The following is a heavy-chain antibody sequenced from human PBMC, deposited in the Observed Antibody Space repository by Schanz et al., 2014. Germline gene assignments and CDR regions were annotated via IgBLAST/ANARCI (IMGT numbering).Heavy chain of an antibody. CDR2: ISGSSIHK. J-gene: IGHJ4*02. CDR1: GFTFSDYY. V-gene: IGHV3-11*03. Sequence: VQLLESGGGLVRPGGSLRLSCAASGFTFSDYYMAWIRQAPGKGLEWVSHISGSSIHKNYADSVKGRFTISRDNAKNSLFLQMNSLSAEDTAVYYCAKVAPAATYLDSWGLGTLVTVSS. D-gene: IGHD2-2*01. CDR3: AKVAPAATYLDS.